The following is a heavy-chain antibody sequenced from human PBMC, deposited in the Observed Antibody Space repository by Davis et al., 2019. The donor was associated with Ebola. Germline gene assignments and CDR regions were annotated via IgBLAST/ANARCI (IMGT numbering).Heavy chain of an antibody. J-gene: IGHJ6*02. CDR3: AKDLTFWRGCMDV. CDR2: ISSSGSTI. V-gene: IGHV3-11*04. D-gene: IGHD3-3*01. Sequence: LSLTCTVSGGSISSYYWSWIRQAPGKGLEWVSYISSSGSTIYYADSVKGRFTISRDNAKNSLYLQMNSLRAEDTAVYYCAKDLTFWRGCMDVWGQGTTVTVSS. CDR1: GGSISSYY.